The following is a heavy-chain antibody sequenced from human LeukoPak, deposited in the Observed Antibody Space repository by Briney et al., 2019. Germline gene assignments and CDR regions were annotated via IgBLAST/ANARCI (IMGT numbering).Heavy chain of an antibody. CDR1: GYTFTSYY. Sequence: ASLKVSCKASGYTFTSYYMHWVRQAPGQGLEWMGIINTSGGSTSYAQNFQVRVTMTRDTSTSTVYMELSSLRSEDTAVYYCAREAAARPQGFDYWGQGTLVPVSS. CDR2: INTSGGST. V-gene: IGHV1-46*01. CDR3: AREAAARPQGFDY. D-gene: IGHD6-6*01. J-gene: IGHJ4*02.